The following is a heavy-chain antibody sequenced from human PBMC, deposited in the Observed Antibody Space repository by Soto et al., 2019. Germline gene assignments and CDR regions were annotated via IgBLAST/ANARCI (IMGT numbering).Heavy chain of an antibody. Sequence: QVQLQESGPGLVKPSETLSLTCTVSGGSISSYYWSWIRQPAGKGLEWIGRIYTSGSTNYNPSLKSRVTMSVDTSKNQCSLKLSSVTAADSAVYYCARGHYGSGSYSRMDVWGQGTTVTVSS. CDR1: GGSISSYY. CDR3: ARGHYGSGSYSRMDV. D-gene: IGHD3-10*01. V-gene: IGHV4-4*07. J-gene: IGHJ6*02. CDR2: IYTSGST.